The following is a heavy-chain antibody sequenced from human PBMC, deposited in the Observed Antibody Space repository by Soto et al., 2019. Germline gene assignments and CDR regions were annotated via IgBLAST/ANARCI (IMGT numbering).Heavy chain of an antibody. D-gene: IGHD3-22*01. J-gene: IGHJ6*02. Sequence: QVQLVQSGAEVKKPGASVKVSCKASGYTFTSYGINWVRQAPGQGLEWLGWISPYDGYTHYAQILQGRVSMTTDTSTKTAYMELRSLRSDDTARYYCARGGYYDSSGARNYYFSGMNVWGQGTTVTVSS. CDR2: ISPYDGYT. CDR3: ARGGYYDSSGARNYYFSGMNV. V-gene: IGHV1-18*01. CDR1: GYTFTSYG.